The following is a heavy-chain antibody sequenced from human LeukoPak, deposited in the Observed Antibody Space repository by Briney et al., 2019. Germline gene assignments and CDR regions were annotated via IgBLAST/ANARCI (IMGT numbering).Heavy chain of an antibody. D-gene: IGHD3-10*02. J-gene: IGHJ6*04. Sequence: GGSLRLSCAASGFTFSDYYMSWIRQAPGKGLEWVSGIGGSGVRTYYADSVKGRFTISRDNAKNSLYLQMNSLRAEDTAVYYCAELGITMIGGVWGKGTTVTISS. V-gene: IGHV3-11*04. CDR1: GFTFSDYY. CDR2: IGGSGVRT. CDR3: AELGITMIGGV.